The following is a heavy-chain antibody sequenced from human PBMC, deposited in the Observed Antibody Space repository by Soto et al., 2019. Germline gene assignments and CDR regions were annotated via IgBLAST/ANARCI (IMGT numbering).Heavy chain of an antibody. Sequence: QVRLQESGPGLVKPSQTLSLTCTVSGASISSGGYYWSWIRQHPGKGLVLLGYSYYSGTTYYNPSLGSRIAISVDTSNQFSLKLSSVTAADTAVYYCARIPYGDYVGSYWGQGTRVTVSS. J-gene: IGHJ4*02. D-gene: IGHD4-17*01. CDR2: SYYSGTT. CDR3: ARIPYGDYVGSY. V-gene: IGHV4-31*03. CDR1: GASISSGGYY.